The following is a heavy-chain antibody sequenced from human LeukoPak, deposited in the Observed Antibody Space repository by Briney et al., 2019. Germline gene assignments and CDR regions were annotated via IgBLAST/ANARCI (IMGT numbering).Heavy chain of an antibody. D-gene: IGHD6-19*01. V-gene: IGHV6-1*01. CDR3: ARATVDGWFGP. J-gene: IGHJ5*02. CDR2: TYYRSKGYN. Sequence: SQTLSLTCDISGDSVSSYSATWNWIRHSPSRGLEWLGRTYYRSKGYNDYAVSVKSRIIINSDTSKNQFSLHLNSVTPEDTAVYYCARATVDGWFGPWGQGTLVTVSS. CDR1: GDSVSSYSAT.